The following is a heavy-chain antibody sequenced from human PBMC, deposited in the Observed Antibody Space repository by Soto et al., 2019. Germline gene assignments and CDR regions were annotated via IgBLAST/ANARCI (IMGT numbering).Heavy chain of an antibody. J-gene: IGHJ6*03. Sequence: ESGGGVVQPGRSLRLSCAASGFTFSSYGMHWVRQAPGKGLEWVAVISYDGSNKYYADSVKGRFTISRDNSKNTLYLQMNSLRAEDTAVYYCAKSGGYCSSTSCSYYYYYYMDVWGKGTTVTVSS. CDR2: ISYDGSNK. CDR1: GFTFSSYG. V-gene: IGHV3-30*18. CDR3: AKSGGYCSSTSCSYYYYYYMDV. D-gene: IGHD2-2*01.